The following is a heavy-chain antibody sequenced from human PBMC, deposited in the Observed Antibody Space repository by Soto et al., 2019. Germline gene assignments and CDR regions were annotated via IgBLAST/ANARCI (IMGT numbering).Heavy chain of an antibody. Sequence: PGGSLRLSCAASGFTFSSYAMHWVRQAPGKGLEWVAVISYDGSNKYYADSVEGRFTISRDNSKNTLYLQMNSLRAEDTAVYYCARDRWNVFVSFNYYYYGMDVWGQGTTVTVSS. CDR1: GFTFSSYA. D-gene: IGHD1-1*01. CDR3: ARDRWNVFVSFNYYYYGMDV. V-gene: IGHV3-30-3*01. J-gene: IGHJ6*02. CDR2: ISYDGSNK.